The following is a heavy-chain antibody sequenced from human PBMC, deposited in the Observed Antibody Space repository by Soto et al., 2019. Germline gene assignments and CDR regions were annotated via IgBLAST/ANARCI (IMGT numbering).Heavy chain of an antibody. Sequence: SETLSLTCAVSGGSVTSSNYWSWVRQPPGRGLEWIGEIYHSGVTHYNPSLKSRVTMSVDKSKNHFSLNLRFVTAADTAVYYCARDRSSCGAYSRRWFDPWGQGTLVTVSS. CDR3: ARDRSSCGAYSRRWFDP. CDR1: GGSVTSSNY. J-gene: IGHJ5*02. V-gene: IGHV4-4*02. CDR2: IYHSGVT. D-gene: IGHD5-18*01.